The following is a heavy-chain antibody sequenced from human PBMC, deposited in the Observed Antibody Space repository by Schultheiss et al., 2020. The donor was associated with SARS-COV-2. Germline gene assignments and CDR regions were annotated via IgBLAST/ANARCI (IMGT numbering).Heavy chain of an antibody. D-gene: IGHD3-3*01. J-gene: IGHJ3*02. CDR1: GFTFRTYD. Sequence: GGSLRLSCAASGFTFRTYDMHWVRQAPGKGLEWVANIKQDGSEKYYVDSVKGRFTISRDNAKNSLYLQMNSLRAEDTAVYYCARDTIFGVVIQLDAFDIWGQGTMVTVSS. V-gene: IGHV3-7*01. CDR3: ARDTIFGVVIQLDAFDI. CDR2: IKQDGSEK.